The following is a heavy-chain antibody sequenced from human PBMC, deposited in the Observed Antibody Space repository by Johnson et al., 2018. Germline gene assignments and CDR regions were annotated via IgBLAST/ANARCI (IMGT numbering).Heavy chain of an antibody. CDR3: AIGSGAFDI. CDR2: INHSGSP. V-gene: IGHV4-34*01. J-gene: IGHJ3*02. CDR1: GGSFSGYY. Sequence: QVQLQQWGAGLLKXSETLSLTCAVYGGSFSGYYWSWIRQPPGKGLEWIGEINHSGSPNYNPSLKSRVTISIDTSKNQFSQKLSSVTAADTAVYYCAIGSGAFDIWGQGTMVTVSS. D-gene: IGHD3-10*01.